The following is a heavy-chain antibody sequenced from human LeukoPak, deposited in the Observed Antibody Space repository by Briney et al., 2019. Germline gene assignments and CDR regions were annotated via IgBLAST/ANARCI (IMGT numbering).Heavy chain of an antibody. CDR3: AKDGIAVAGYFDY. CDR1: GLTFSNYA. V-gene: IGHV3-23*01. J-gene: IGHJ4*02. CDR2: ISGSGGST. D-gene: IGHD6-19*01. Sequence: PGGSLRLSCAASGLTFSNYAMSWVRQAPGKGLEWVSTISGSGGSTYYADSVKGRFTISRDNSKNALYLRMNSLRAEDTAVYYCAKDGIAVAGYFDYWGQGTLVTVSS.